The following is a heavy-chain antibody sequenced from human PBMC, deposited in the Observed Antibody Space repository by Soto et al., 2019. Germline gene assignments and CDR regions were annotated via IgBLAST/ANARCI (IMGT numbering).Heavy chain of an antibody. V-gene: IGHV4-30-4*01. J-gene: IGHJ4*02. CDR3: ARGVYDSSGYYRPGSRTPRFDY. D-gene: IGHD3-22*01. Sequence: SETLSLTCTVSGGSISSGDYYWSWIRQPPGKGLEWIGYIYYSGSTYYNPSLKSRVTISVDTSKNQFSLKLSSVTAADTAVYYCARGVYDSSGYYRPGSRTPRFDYWGQGTLVTVSS. CDR2: IYYSGST. CDR1: GGSISSGDYY.